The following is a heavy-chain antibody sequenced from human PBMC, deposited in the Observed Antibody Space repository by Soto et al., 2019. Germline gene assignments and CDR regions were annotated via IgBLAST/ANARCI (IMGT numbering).Heavy chain of an antibody. V-gene: IGHV4-59*01. CDR2: IYSSGST. CDR1: GDSINGYY. J-gene: IGHJ4*02. Sequence: QVQLQESGPGLVKPSETLSLTCNVSGDSINGYYWSWIRQPPGKGLEWIGCIYSSGSTKYSPSLRSRVSMSIDTPKSQFSLKLRSVTAADTAIYYCARARYYGAKNDFGGQGTLVTVSS. CDR3: ARARYYGAKNDF. D-gene: IGHD3-16*01.